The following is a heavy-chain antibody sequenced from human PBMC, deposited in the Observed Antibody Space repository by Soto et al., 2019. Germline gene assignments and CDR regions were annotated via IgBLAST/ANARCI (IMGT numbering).Heavy chain of an antibody. CDR1: GYSLKDYA. Sequence: AYLEQSGAEVKKPGASVKVSCKASGYSLKDYAITWVRQASGQGLEYVGWISPDSGNTDYAHKFQGRVTMTSNTSINTASMEVSSLRSDDTAVYYCARVYGYYYHYMDVWGKGTTVTVSS. D-gene: IGHD2-8*01. J-gene: IGHJ6*03. V-gene: IGHV1-8*01. CDR3: ARVYGYYYHYMDV. CDR2: ISPDSGNT.